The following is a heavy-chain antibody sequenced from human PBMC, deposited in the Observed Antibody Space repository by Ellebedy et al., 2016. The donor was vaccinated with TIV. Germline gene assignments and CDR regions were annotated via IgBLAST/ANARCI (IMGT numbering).Heavy chain of an antibody. CDR2: ITSSGDRT. D-gene: IGHD2-2*01. CDR3: ARDNGEVPAANGNWFDP. V-gene: IGHV3-23*01. CDR1: GFTFSSYA. J-gene: IGHJ5*02. Sequence: GGSLRLSXVASGFTFSSYAMTWVRQAPGKGLEWVSSITSSGDRTNYADSVKGRFTISRDNSKNTLYLQMNSLRAEDTAVYFCARDNGEVPAANGNWFDPWGQGTLVTVSS.